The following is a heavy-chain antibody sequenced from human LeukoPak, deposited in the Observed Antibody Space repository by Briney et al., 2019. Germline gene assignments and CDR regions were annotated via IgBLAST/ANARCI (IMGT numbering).Heavy chain of an antibody. J-gene: IGHJ4*02. D-gene: IGHD3-3*01. CDR1: VYTFTSYR. CDR2: IRAYNGNT. CDR3: AREGVGGYYYY. V-gene: IGHV1-18*01. Sequence: AVNVSFKSCVYTFTSYRISGLGQARCRGRAGVGLIRAYNGNTNYAQKLQGQVNMTTDTSTSTAYMELRSLRSDDKAVYYCAREGVGGYYYYWGQGTLVTASS.